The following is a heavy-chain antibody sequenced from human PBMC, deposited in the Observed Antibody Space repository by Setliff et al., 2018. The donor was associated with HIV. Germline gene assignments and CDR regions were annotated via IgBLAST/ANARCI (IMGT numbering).Heavy chain of an antibody. CDR1: GFTFNTYA. CDR3: AKDGISGGAYPPYYYMDV. J-gene: IGHJ6*03. Sequence: PGGSLRLSCAASGFTFNTYAMSWVRQAPGKGLEWVSVISGSGGSTFYADSVKGRFTISRDNSKNTLYLQMNRLRVEDTAVYYCAKDGISGGAYPPYYYMDVWGKGTTVTVS. D-gene: IGHD2-15*01. V-gene: IGHV3-23*01. CDR2: ISGSGGST.